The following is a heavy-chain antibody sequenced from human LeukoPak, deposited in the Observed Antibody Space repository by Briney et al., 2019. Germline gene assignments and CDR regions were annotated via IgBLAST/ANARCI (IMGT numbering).Heavy chain of an antibody. CDR1: GYTFTSYG. Sequence: GESLKISCKGSGYTFTSYGISWVRQAPGQGLEWMGWISAYNGNTNYAQKLQGRVTMTTDTSTSTAYMELRSLRSDDTAVYYCARVNPLLLWFGELFSGWGQGTLVTVSS. CDR2: ISAYNGNT. CDR3: ARVNPLLLWFGELFSG. J-gene: IGHJ4*02. V-gene: IGHV1-18*01. D-gene: IGHD3-10*01.